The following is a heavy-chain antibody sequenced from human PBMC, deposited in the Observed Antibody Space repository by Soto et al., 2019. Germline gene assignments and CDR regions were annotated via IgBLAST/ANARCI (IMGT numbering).Heavy chain of an antibody. J-gene: IGHJ4*02. Sequence: GGSLRLSCAASGFTFSMYWMHWVRQVPGKGPEWVSRINDDGISTNYADSVKGRFTISRDNAKNTLYLQMNALRVEDTGVYYCTRGPRPTSTGTGVFWGQGTLVTVSS. CDR1: GFTFSMYW. D-gene: IGHD3-10*01. V-gene: IGHV3-74*01. CDR2: INDDGIST. CDR3: TRGPRPTSTGTGVF.